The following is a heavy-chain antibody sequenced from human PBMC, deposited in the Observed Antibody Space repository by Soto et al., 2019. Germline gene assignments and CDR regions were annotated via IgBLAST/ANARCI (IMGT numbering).Heavy chain of an antibody. CDR3: ARNDYGDYADGAFDS. CDR1: GGSISSYY. J-gene: IGHJ4*02. Sequence: PSETLSLTCTVSGGSISSYYWSWIRQPPGKGLEWIGYIYYSGSTNYNPSLKSRVTISVDTSKNQFSLNLSSVTAADTAVYYCARNDYGDYADGAFDSWGQGTLVTVSS. CDR2: IYYSGST. D-gene: IGHD4-17*01. V-gene: IGHV4-59*12.